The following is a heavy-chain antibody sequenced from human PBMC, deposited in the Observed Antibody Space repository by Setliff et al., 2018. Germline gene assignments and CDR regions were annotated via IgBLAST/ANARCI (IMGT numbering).Heavy chain of an antibody. CDR2: IYTSWST. J-gene: IGHJ6*03. CDR3: ARMSGFQYMDV. Sequence: SETLSLTCTVSGDPMSSRRYYWAWIRQPAGKGLEWIGQIYTSWSTNYNPSLKSRVTISLDTSNNQFSLSLSSVTAADTAVYFCARMSGFQYMDVWGKGTTVTVSS. D-gene: IGHD3-3*01. CDR1: GDPMSSRRYY. V-gene: IGHV4-61*09.